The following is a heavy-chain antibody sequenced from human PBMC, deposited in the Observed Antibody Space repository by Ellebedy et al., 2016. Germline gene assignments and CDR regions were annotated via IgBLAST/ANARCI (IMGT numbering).Heavy chain of an antibody. Sequence: SETLSLXXTVSGGSISSGGYYWSWIRQHPGKGLEWIGYIYYSGSTYYNPSLKSRVTISVDTSKNQFSLKLSSVTAADTAVYYCASLFTRGMDVWGQGTTVTVSS. CDR2: IYYSGST. CDR1: GGSISSGGYY. D-gene: IGHD3-16*01. V-gene: IGHV4-31*03. CDR3: ASLFTRGMDV. J-gene: IGHJ6*02.